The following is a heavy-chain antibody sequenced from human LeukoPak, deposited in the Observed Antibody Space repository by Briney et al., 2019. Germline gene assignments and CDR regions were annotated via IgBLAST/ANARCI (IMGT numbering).Heavy chain of an antibody. Sequence: PSESLSLTCTVSGGSISSSSYYWGWIRQPPGKGLEWIGSIYYSGSTYYNPSLKSRVTISVDTSKNQFSLKLSSVTAADTAVYYCARGSCGDYDFDYWGQGTLVTVSS. J-gene: IGHJ4*02. CDR2: IYYSGST. CDR3: ARGSCGDYDFDY. V-gene: IGHV4-39*07. CDR1: GGSISSSSYY. D-gene: IGHD4-17*01.